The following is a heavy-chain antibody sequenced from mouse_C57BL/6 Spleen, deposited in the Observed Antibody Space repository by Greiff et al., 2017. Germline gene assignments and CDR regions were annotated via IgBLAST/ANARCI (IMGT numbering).Heavy chain of an antibody. V-gene: IGHV1-55*01. CDR2: IYPGSGST. D-gene: IGHD2-4*01. Sequence: QVQLQQPGAELVKPGASVKMSCKASGYTFTSYWITWVKQRPGQGLEWIGDIYPGSGSTNYNEKFKSKATLTVDTSSSTAYMQLSILTSEDSAVYYCASVISYNYDNCGQSTTLTVSS. J-gene: IGHJ2*01. CDR1: GYTFTSYW. CDR3: ASVISYNYDN.